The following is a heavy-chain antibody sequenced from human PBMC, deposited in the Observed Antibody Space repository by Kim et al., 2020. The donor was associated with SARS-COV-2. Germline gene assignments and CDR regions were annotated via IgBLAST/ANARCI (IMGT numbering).Heavy chain of an antibody. CDR3: TTDPLEWFGRYYFDY. D-gene: IGHD3-10*01. V-gene: IGHV3-15*01. CDR2: IKSKTDGGTT. J-gene: IGHJ4*02. Sequence: GGSLRLSCAASGFTFSNAWMSWVRQAPGKGLEWVGRIKSKTDGGTTDYAAPVKGRFTISRDDSKNTLYLQMNSLKTEDTAVYYCTTDPLEWFGRYYFDYWGQGTLVTVSS. CDR1: GFTFSNAW.